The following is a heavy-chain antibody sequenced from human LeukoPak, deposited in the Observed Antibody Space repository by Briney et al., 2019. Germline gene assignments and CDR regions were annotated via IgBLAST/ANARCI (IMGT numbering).Heavy chain of an antibody. Sequence: GASVKVSCKASGYTFTSYYMHWVRQAPGQGLEWMGIINPSGGSTSYAQKFQGRVTMTEDTSTDTAYMELSSLRSEDTAVYYCATVAMIGYWAFDPWGQGTLVTVSS. V-gene: IGHV1-46*01. J-gene: IGHJ5*02. CDR1: GYTFTSYY. D-gene: IGHD3-22*01. CDR2: INPSGGST. CDR3: ATVAMIGYWAFDP.